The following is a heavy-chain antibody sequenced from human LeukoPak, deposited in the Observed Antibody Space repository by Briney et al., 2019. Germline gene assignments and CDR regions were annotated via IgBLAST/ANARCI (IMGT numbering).Heavy chain of an antibody. CDR3: ARAPYGSGSYY. Sequence: PSHTLSLTCTVSGGSISSGDYYWSWIRQPPGKGLEWIGHTYYSATTYYNPSLKSRVTISVDTSKNQFSLKLTSVTAADTAVYYCARAPYGSGSYYWGQGTLVTVSS. V-gene: IGHV4-30-4*01. CDR2: TYYSATT. D-gene: IGHD3-10*01. CDR1: GGSISSGDYY. J-gene: IGHJ4*02.